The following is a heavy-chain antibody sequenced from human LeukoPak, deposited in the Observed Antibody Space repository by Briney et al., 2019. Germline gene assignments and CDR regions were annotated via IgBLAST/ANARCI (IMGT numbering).Heavy chain of an antibody. CDR3: AKDASGYNWNYAGGTNWFDP. V-gene: IGHV3-43*02. J-gene: IGHJ5*02. CDR1: GFTFDDYA. D-gene: IGHD1-7*01. Sequence: PGRSLRLSCAASGFTFDDYAMHWVRQAPGKGLEWVSLISGDGGSTYYADSVKGRFTISRDNSKNSLYLQMNSLRTEDTALYYCAKDASGYNWNYAGGTNWFDPWGQGTLVTVSS. CDR2: ISGDGGST.